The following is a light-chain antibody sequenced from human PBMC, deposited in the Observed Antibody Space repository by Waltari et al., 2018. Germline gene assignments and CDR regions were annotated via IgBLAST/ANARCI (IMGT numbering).Light chain of an antibody. CDR1: GSNIGAGYD. CDR3: QSYDRSLSVV. J-gene: IGLJ2*01. CDR2: GNN. Sequence: QSALTQPPSVSGAPGQRITISCTGSGSNIGAGYDVHWYQQFPGTAPKLLLYGNNNRPSGVPDRFFGSKTGTSASLAITGLQADDEADYYCQSYDRSLSVVFGGGTKLTFL. V-gene: IGLV1-40*01.